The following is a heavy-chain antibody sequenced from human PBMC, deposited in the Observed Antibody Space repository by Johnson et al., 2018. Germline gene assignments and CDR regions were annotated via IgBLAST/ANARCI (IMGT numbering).Heavy chain of an antibody. CDR3: ARAPGIAAAGTYSYYYYMDV. Sequence: QVQLVQSGAEVKKPGASVKVSCKASGYTFTSYYMHWVRQAPGQGLEWMGIINPSGGSTSYAQKFQGRVTMTRDTSTSTVYMELSSLRSEDTAVYYCARAPGIAAAGTYSYYYYMDVWGKGTTVTVSS. CDR2: INPSGGST. D-gene: IGHD6-13*01. V-gene: IGHV1-46*01. CDR1: GYTFTSYY. J-gene: IGHJ6*03.